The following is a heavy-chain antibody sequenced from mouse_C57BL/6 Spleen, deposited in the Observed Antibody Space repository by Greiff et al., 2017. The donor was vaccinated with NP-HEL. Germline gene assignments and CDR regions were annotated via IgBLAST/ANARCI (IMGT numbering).Heavy chain of an antibody. CDR3: ARGDPTVVASYYAMDY. CDR2: IYPSDSET. J-gene: IGHJ4*01. CDR1: GYTFTSYW. Sequence: QVQLQQPGAELVRPGSSVKLSCKASGYTFTSYWMDWVKQRPGQGLEWIGNIYPSDSETHYNQKFKDKATLTVDKSSSTAYMQLSSLTSEDSAVYYCARGDPTVVASYYAMDYWGQGTSVTVSS. V-gene: IGHV1-61*01. D-gene: IGHD1-1*01.